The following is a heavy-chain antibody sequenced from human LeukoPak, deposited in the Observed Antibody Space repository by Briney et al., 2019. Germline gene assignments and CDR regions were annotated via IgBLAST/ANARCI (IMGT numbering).Heavy chain of an antibody. V-gene: IGHV3-21*01. Sequence: GGSLRLSCEVSGFSVSTHYMSWVRQAPGKGLEWVSSISRSSRHVYYAGSVKGRFTISRDNTKNSLYLQMNSLRVEDMAVYFCVRDLMGSGSTTAYLHHWGQGTLVTVSS. J-gene: IGHJ1*01. CDR2: ISRSSRHV. CDR1: GFSVSTHY. CDR3: VRDLMGSGSTTAYLHH. D-gene: IGHD1-1*01.